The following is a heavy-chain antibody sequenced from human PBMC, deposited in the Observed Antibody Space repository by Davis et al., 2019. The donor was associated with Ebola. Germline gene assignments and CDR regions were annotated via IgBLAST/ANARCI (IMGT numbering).Heavy chain of an antibody. CDR2: ISGSGGST. V-gene: IGHV3-23*01. Sequence: PGGSLRLSCAASGFTFSSYSMNWVRQAPGKGLEWVSAISGSGGSTYYADSVKGRFTISRDNSKNTLYLQMNSLRAEDTAVYYCAKVLGGYSYGYSDYWGQGTLVTVSS. CDR1: GFTFSSYS. J-gene: IGHJ4*02. CDR3: AKVLGGYSYGYSDY. D-gene: IGHD5-18*01.